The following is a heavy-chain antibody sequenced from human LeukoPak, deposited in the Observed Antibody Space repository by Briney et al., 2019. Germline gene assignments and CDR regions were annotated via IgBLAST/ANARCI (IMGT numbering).Heavy chain of an antibody. V-gene: IGHV4-30-4*08. CDR2: IYYSGST. J-gene: IGHJ3*02. Sequence: SETLSLTCTVSGGSISSGDYYWSWIRQPPGKGLEWIGYIYYSGSTYYNPSLKSRVTISVGTSKNQFSLKLSSVTAADTAVYYCARALTDGAFDIWGQGTMVTVSS. CDR3: ARALTDGAFDI. CDR1: GGSISSGDYY. D-gene: IGHD2-8*02.